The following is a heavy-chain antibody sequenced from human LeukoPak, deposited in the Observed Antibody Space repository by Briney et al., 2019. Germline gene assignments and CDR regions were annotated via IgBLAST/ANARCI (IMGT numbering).Heavy chain of an antibody. CDR3: ARERAIASLRPYYFDY. J-gene: IGHJ4*02. Sequence: GGSLRLSCAASGFTFSDYYMSWIRQAPGKGLEWISYIISSVSTIYYADSVKGRFTISRDNARNSLYLQMNSLRAEDTAVYYCARERAIASLRPYYFDYWGQGTLVTVSS. CDR2: IISSVSTI. D-gene: IGHD6-6*01. V-gene: IGHV3-11*01. CDR1: GFTFSDYY.